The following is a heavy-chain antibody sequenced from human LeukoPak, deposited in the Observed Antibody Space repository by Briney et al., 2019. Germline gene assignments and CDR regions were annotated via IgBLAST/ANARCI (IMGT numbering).Heavy chain of an antibody. D-gene: IGHD5-12*01. CDR2: IWYDGSNK. CDR3: AKNDGYHYWYSDY. Sequence: PGGSLRLSCAASGFTFSSYGMHWVRQAPGKGLEWVAVIWYDGSNKYYADSVKGRFSISRDSSKNTMFLQMNSLRAEDTAIYYCAKNDGYHYWYSDYWGRGSLVTVSS. V-gene: IGHV3-33*06. J-gene: IGHJ4*02. CDR1: GFTFSSYG.